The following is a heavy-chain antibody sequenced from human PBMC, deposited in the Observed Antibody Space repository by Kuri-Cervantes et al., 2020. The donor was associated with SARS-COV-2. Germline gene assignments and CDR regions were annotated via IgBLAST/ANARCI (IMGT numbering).Heavy chain of an antibody. Sequence: ASVKVSCKASGYTFTSYYMHWVRQAPGQGLEWMGIINPSGGSTSYAQKFQGRVTISVDTSKNQFSLKLSSVTAADTAVYYCARGSGHDFWSGYLNYYYYYMDVWGKGTTVTVSS. CDR1: GYTFTSYY. CDR2: INPSGGST. CDR3: ARGSGHDFWSGYLNYYYYYMDV. D-gene: IGHD3-3*01. J-gene: IGHJ6*03. V-gene: IGHV1-46*01.